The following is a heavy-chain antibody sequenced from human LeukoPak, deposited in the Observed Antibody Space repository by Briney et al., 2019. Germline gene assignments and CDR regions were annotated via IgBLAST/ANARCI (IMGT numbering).Heavy chain of an antibody. CDR2: IWYDGSNK. Sequence: QPGRSLRLSCAASGFTFSSYGMHWVRQAPGKGLEWVAVIWYDGSNKHYADSVKGRFTISRDNSKNTLYLQMNSLKTEDTAVYYCTTESVVVTASGRKQPTDYWGQGTLVTVSS. V-gene: IGHV3-33*01. CDR1: GFTFSSYG. J-gene: IGHJ4*02. CDR3: TTESVVVTASGRKQPTDY. D-gene: IGHD2-21*02.